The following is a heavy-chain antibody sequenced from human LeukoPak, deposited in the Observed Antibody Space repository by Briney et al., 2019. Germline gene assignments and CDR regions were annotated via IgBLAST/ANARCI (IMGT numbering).Heavy chain of an antibody. CDR1: GFTFSSYG. CDR3: ARENLAAAADY. J-gene: IGHJ4*02. CDR2: ISYDGSDK. D-gene: IGHD6-25*01. Sequence: GGSLRLSCAASGFTFSSYGMHWVRQAPGKGLEWVAVISYDGSDKYYADSVKGRFTISRDNAKNTLYLQMNSLRLEDTAVYYCARENLAAAADYWGQGTVVTVSS. V-gene: IGHV3-30*03.